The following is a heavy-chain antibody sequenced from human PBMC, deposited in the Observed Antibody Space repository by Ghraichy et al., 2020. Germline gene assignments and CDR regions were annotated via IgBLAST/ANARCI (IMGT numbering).Heavy chain of an antibody. CDR2: IIPIFGTA. V-gene: IGHV1-69*13. J-gene: IGHJ6*02. D-gene: IGHD2-2*02. CDR3: ARDKRIVVVPAAIHYYYYGMDV. Sequence: SVKVSCKASGGTFSSYAISWVRQAPGQGLEWMGGIIPIFGTANYAQKFQGRVTITADESTSTAYMELSSLRSEDTAVYYCARDKRIVVVPAAIHYYYYGMDVWGQGTTVTVSS. CDR1: GGTFSSYA.